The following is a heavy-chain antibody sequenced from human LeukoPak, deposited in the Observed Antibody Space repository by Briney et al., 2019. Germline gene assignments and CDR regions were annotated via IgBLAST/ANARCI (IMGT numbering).Heavy chain of an antibody. J-gene: IGHJ4*02. CDR3: ARDILAPGVCCDSSGYPQYYFDY. Sequence: PSETLSLTCTVSGGSISSYYWSWIRQPPGKGLEWIGYIYYSGSTNYNPSLKSRVTISVDTSKNQFSLKLSSVTAADTAVYYCARDILAPGVCCDSSGYPQYYFDYWGQGTLVTVSS. V-gene: IGHV4-59*12. CDR2: IYYSGST. D-gene: IGHD3-22*01. CDR1: GGSISSYY.